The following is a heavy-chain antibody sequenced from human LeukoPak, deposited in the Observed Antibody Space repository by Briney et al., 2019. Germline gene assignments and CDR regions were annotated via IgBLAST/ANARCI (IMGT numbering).Heavy chain of an antibody. CDR2: IYPCDSDT. V-gene: IGHV5-51*01. CDR1: GYSFATYW. D-gene: IGHD1-26*01. Sequence: GESLKISCKGSGYSFATYWIGWVRQTPGKGLEWMGIIYPCDSDTRYSPSFQGQVTISADKSIHTAYLQWSSLKTSDTAMYYCARHQIVGATRSPFDYWGQGTLVTVSS. J-gene: IGHJ4*02. CDR3: ARHQIVGATRSPFDY.